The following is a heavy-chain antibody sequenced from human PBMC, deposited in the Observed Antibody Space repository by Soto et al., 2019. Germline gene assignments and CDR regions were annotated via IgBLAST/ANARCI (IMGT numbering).Heavy chain of an antibody. CDR3: AGQEFYGSGSYYSDPTYYYYMDV. CDR1: GGSLSSYY. V-gene: IGHV4-59*08. D-gene: IGHD3-10*01. Sequence: SETLSLTCTVSGGSLSSYYWSRIRQPPGKGLEWIGYIYYSGSTNYNPSLKSRVTISVDTSKNQFSLKLSSVTAADTAVYYCAGQEFYGSGSYYSDPTYYYYMDVWGKGTTVTGSS. CDR2: IYYSGST. J-gene: IGHJ6*03.